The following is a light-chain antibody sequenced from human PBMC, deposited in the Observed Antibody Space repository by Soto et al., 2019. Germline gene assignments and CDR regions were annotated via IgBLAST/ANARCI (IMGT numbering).Light chain of an antibody. CDR2: DVS. V-gene: IGLV2-8*01. CDR3: ASHAGSSAV. Sequence: QSVLTQPPSASGSPGQSVTIACTGTSSDVGGYHYVSWYQQHPGKAPKVIIYDVSKRPSGVPDRFSGSKSGNTASLTVSGLQTKDEADYYCASHAGSSAVFGGGTKLTVL. CDR1: SSDVGGYHY. J-gene: IGLJ2*01.